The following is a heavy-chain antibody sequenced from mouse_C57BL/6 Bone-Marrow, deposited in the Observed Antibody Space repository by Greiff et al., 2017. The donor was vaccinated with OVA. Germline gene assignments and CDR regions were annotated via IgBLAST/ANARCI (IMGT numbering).Heavy chain of an antibody. D-gene: IGHD2-5*01. CDR3: ATSYYSKDYAMDY. CDR2: IWRGGST. V-gene: IGHV2-5*01. J-gene: IGHJ4*01. CDR1: GFSLTSYG. Sequence: VQLVESGPGLVQPSQSLSITCTVSGFSLTSYGVHWVRQSPGKGLEWLGVIWRGGSTDYNAAFMSRLSITKDNSKSQVFFKMNSLQADDTAIYYCATSYYSKDYAMDYWGQGTSVTVSS.